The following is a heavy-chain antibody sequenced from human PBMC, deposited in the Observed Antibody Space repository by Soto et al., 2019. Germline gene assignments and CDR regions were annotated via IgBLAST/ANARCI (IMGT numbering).Heavy chain of an antibody. CDR3: AVRVSSSGRIDAFDI. V-gene: IGHV1-8*01. D-gene: IGHD6-13*01. CDR1: GYTFTSYD. CDR2: MNPNSGNT. Sequence: QVQLVQSGAEVKKPGASVKVSCKASGYTFTSYDINWVRQATGQGLEWMGWMNPNSGNTGYVQKFQGRVTMTRNTSISTAYMELSSLRSEDTAVYYCAVRVSSSGRIDAFDIWGQGTMVTVSS. J-gene: IGHJ3*02.